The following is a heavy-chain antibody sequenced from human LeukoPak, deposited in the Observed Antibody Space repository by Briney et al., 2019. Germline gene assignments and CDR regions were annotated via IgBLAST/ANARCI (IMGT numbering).Heavy chain of an antibody. Sequence: GGSLRLSCAASGFIFNTNVMSWVRQAPGKGLEWVSVISGGGSGTYYADSVKGRFTISRDNSKNTVYLQMNSLRAEDTAVHYCAKVSHRVTGYFDYWGQGTLVTVSS. J-gene: IGHJ4*02. V-gene: IGHV3-23*01. D-gene: IGHD2-21*02. CDR2: ISGGGSGT. CDR1: GFIFNTNV. CDR3: AKVSHRVTGYFDY.